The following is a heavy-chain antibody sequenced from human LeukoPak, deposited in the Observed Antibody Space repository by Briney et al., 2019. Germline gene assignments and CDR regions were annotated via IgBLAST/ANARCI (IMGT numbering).Heavy chain of an antibody. CDR3: AKDNGYYFDY. D-gene: IGHD6-25*01. J-gene: IGHJ4*02. Sequence: PGGSLRLSCAASGFTFDDYAMHWVRQAPGKGLEWVSGITWNSGPIGSADSMKGRFTISRDNAKNSLYLQMNSLRAEDTALYYCAKDNGYYFDYWGQGTLVTVSS. V-gene: IGHV3-9*01. CDR1: GFTFDDYA. CDR2: ITWNSGPI.